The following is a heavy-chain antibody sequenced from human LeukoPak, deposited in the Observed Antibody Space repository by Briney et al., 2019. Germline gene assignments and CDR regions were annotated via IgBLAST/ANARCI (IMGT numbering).Heavy chain of an antibody. CDR3: TRRPYSSSWYYFDY. CDR2: ISSSGSML. V-gene: IGHV3-11*04. CDR1: EFTFSDYY. J-gene: IGHJ4*02. D-gene: IGHD6-13*01. Sequence: GGSLRLSCTVSEFTFSDYYMSWVRQAPGKGLEWVSYISSSGSMLHYADSVEGRFTISRDNGKSSLYLQMSSLRVEDTAVYYCTRRPYSSSWYYFDYWGQGTLVTVSS.